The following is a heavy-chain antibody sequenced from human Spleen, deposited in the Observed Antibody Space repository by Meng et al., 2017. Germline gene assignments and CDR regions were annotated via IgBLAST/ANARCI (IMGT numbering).Heavy chain of an antibody. CDR1: GYTFPDYW. D-gene: IGHD6-25*01. CDR2: INPKSGDT. J-gene: IGHJ4*02. Sequence: QVQLVQSGAELKKPGASVKVSCKACGYTFPDYWLHWVRRAPGQGLEWMGRINPKSGDTHYAQRFQGRVTMTGDTSISTAYMELSGLRSDDTAMYYCARDEDISAAGKLFGDYWGQGTLVTVSS. CDR3: ARDEDISAAGKLFGDY. V-gene: IGHV1-2*06.